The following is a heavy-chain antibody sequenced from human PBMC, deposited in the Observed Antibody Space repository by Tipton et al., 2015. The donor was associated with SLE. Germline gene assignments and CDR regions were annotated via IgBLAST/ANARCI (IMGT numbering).Heavy chain of an antibody. D-gene: IGHD2-21*02. V-gene: IGHV4-34*01. Sequence: TLSLTCAVYGGSFSGYYWSWIRQPPGKGLEWIGEINHSGDTNYNPSLKSRVTISVDTAKNQFSLKLTSVTAADTAVYYCARGMVTWRGAIVGVDVWGQGTTVNVSS. CDR1: GGSFSGYY. CDR2: INHSGDT. CDR3: ARGMVTWRGAIVGVDV. J-gene: IGHJ6*02.